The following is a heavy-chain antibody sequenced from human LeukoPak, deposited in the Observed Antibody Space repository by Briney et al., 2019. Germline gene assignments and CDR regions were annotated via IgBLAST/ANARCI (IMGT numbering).Heavy chain of an antibody. Sequence: HAASVKVSCKASGYTFTGYYMHWVRQAPGQGLEWMGRINPNSGGTNYAQKFQGRVTMTRDTSISTAYMELSRLRSDDTAVYYCARGRRSERGYSYGELVDAFDIWGQGTMVTVSS. CDR1: GYTFTGYY. CDR2: INPNSGGT. J-gene: IGHJ3*02. D-gene: IGHD5-18*01. V-gene: IGHV1-2*06. CDR3: ARGRRSERGYSYGELVDAFDI.